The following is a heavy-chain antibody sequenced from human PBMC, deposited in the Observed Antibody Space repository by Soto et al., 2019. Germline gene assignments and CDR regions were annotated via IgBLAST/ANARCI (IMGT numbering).Heavy chain of an antibody. V-gene: IGHV3-30-3*01. CDR3: ARDIGAAGHADY. CDR1: GFTFSSYA. Sequence: PGGSLRLSCAASGFTFSSYAMHWVRQAPGKGLEWVAVISYDGSNKYYADSVKGRFTISRDNSKNTLYLQMNSLRAEDTAVYYCARDIGAAGHADYWGQGTLVTVSS. D-gene: IGHD6-13*01. J-gene: IGHJ4*02. CDR2: ISYDGSNK.